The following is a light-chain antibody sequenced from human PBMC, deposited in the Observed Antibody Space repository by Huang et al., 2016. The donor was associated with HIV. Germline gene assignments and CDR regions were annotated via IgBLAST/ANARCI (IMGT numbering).Light chain of an antibody. J-gene: IGKJ5*01. Sequence: DIQMTQSQSSLSASVGDRVTITCRASQSISSYFNWYQQKPGKAPTLLIYAESSLQSGVPSRFSGSGSGTDFTLTISSLQPEDFATYYCQQSYSTPITFGQGTRLEIK. CDR2: AES. CDR3: QQSYSTPIT. CDR1: QSISSY. V-gene: IGKV1-39*01.